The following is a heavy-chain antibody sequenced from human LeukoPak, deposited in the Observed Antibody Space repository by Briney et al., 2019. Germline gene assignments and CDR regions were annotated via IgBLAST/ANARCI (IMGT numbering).Heavy chain of an antibody. CDR3: ARSGSSSWSSLLDY. D-gene: IGHD6-13*01. CDR1: GYIFTSYG. Sequence: SSVKVSCKASGYIFTSYGITWVRPAPGQGLEWMGRITTFNDRTVLAEKFRGRVTLNTDTTTAYLTLRKLRSDDTAVYYCARSGSSSWSSLLDYWGQGSLVIVSS. CDR2: ITTFNDRT. J-gene: IGHJ4*02. V-gene: IGHV1-18*04.